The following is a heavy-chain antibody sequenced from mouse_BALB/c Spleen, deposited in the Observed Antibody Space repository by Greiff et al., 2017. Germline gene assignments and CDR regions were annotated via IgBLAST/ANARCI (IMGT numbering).Heavy chain of an antibody. J-gene: IGHJ2*01. V-gene: IGHV5-6-5*01. CDR3: ARGYGNQDYFDY. D-gene: IGHD2-1*01. CDR2: ISSGGST. Sequence: EVMLVESGGGLVKPGGSLKLSCAASGFTFSSYAMSWVRQTPEKRLEWVASISSGGSTYYPDSVKGRFTISRDNARNILYLQMSSLRSEDTAMYYCARGYGNQDYFDYWGQGTTLTVSS. CDR1: GFTFSSYA.